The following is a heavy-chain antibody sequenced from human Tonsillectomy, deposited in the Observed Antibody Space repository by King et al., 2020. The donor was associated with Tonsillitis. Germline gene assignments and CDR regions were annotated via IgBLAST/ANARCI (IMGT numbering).Heavy chain of an antibody. Sequence: QLVQSGAEVKKPGASVRVSCKASGYTFNGYYIHWVRQAPGQGLEWMGWINPNSGDTNHAQRFQGRVAMTRDRSISTAYLELTRLRSDDTAVYYCARGDYDLLTRYYLPYHFDYWGQGTLVTASS. D-gene: IGHD3-9*01. J-gene: IGHJ4*02. CDR3: ARGDYDLLTRYYLPYHFDY. CDR1: GYTFNGYY. CDR2: INPNSGDT. V-gene: IGHV1-2*02.